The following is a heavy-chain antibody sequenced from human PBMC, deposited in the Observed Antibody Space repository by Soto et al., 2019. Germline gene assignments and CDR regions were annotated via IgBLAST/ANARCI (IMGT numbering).Heavy chain of an antibody. CDR2: VYHSGRT. CDR3: ARAPAAMGLLDY. D-gene: IGHD2-2*01. J-gene: IGHJ4*02. CDR1: GGSISSSNW. V-gene: IGHV4-4*02. Sequence: QVQLQESGPGLVKPSGTLSITCAVSGGSISSSNWWSWVRQPPGKGLEWIGEVYHSGRTNYNPSLKSRVTISVDKSKNQFALKLSSVTAADTAVYYCARAPAAMGLLDYWGKGTLVTVSS.